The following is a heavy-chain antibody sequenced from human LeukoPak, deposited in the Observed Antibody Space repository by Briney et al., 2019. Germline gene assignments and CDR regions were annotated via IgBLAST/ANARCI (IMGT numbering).Heavy chain of an antibody. V-gene: IGHV4-34*01. CDR2: INHSGST. CDR3: ARESNYYGSGTGWFDP. D-gene: IGHD3-10*01. J-gene: IGHJ5*02. CDR1: GGSFSGYY. Sequence: SETLSLTCAVYGGSFSGYYWSWIRQPPGKGLEWIGEINHSGSTNYNPSLKSRVTISVDTSKNQFSLKLSSVTAADTAVYYCARESNYYGSGTGWFDPWGQGTLVTVSS.